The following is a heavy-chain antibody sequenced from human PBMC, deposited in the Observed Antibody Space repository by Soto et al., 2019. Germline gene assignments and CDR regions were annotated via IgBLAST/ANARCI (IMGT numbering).Heavy chain of an antibody. CDR3: ARLSKLYAVHFDL. V-gene: IGHV3-11*01. Sequence: GGSLRVSCGASGFTFSDYYMTWIRQAPGKALEWISYTTRSGTAIYYADSARGRFTISRDNTKESLYLQMNSLRAEDTAVYYCARLSKLYAVHFDLWGQGTLVTVYS. J-gene: IGHJ4*02. D-gene: IGHD2-8*01. CDR1: GFTFSDYY. CDR2: TTRSGTAI.